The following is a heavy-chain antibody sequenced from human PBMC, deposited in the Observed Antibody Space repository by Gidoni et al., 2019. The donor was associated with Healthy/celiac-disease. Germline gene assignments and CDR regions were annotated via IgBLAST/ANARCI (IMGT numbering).Heavy chain of an antibody. Sequence: EVQLVESGGGLVKPGGSLRLSCAASGFTFSSYIMNWVRQAPGKGLGWVSAMSSSSSYIYYEDSVKGRFTISRENAKNALYLKMNSLRAEDTAVYYCARDRDTMVRGVIFQKYYYYGMDVWGQGTTVTVSS. CDR3: ARDRDTMVRGVIFQKYYYYGMDV. CDR2: MSSSSSYI. V-gene: IGHV3-21*01. J-gene: IGHJ6*02. D-gene: IGHD3-10*01. CDR1: GFTFSSYI.